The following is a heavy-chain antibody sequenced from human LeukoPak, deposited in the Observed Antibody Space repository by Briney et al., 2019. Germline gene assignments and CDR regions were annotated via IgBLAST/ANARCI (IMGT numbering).Heavy chain of an antibody. J-gene: IGHJ4*02. CDR2: IKSKTDGGTT. D-gene: IGHD3-22*01. V-gene: IGHV3-15*01. CDR3: TRHRDYYDSSGYFS. CDR1: GFTFSDRW. Sequence: GGSLRLSCAASGFTFSDRWMSWVRQAPGKGLEWVGRIKSKTDGGTTDFAAPVKGRFTISRDDSKNTAYLQMNSLKTEDTAVYYCTRHRDYYDSSGYFSWGQGTLVTVSS.